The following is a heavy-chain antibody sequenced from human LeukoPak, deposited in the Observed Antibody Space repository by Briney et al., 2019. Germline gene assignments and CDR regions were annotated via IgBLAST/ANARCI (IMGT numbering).Heavy chain of an antibody. J-gene: IGHJ3*02. CDR3: ARDGPHDAFDI. V-gene: IGHV3-23*01. CDR2: ISASGATT. Sequence: GGSLRLSCAPSGFTFTTYAMGWVRQAPGKGLEWVSAISASGATTYYADSVKGRFTISRDNAKNSLYLQMNSLRAEDTAVYYCARDGPHDAFDIWGQGTMVTVSS. CDR1: GFTFTTYA.